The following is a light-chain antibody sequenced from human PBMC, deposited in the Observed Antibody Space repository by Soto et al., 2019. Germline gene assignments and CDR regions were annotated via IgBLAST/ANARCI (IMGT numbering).Light chain of an antibody. CDR1: QSFRSNY. J-gene: IGKJ4*01. CDR3: QQYDRIPGFT. CDR2: AVS. V-gene: IGKV3-20*01. Sequence: EIVLTQSPGTLSLSPGETATLSCRASQSFRSNYLAWYQQRPGQAPRLLIYAVSSRASGIPDRFSGSVSGTDFTLTIRRLETEDSSVYYCQQYDRIPGFTFGGGTKVEI.